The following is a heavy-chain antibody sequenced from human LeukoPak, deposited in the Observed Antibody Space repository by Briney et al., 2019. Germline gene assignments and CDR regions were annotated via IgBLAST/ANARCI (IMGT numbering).Heavy chain of an antibody. Sequence: GGSLRLSCAASGFTFSSYSMNWVRQAPGKGLERVSSISSSSSYIYYADSVKGRFTISRDNSKNSLYLQMNSLRTEDTALYYCAKDSDDAMARHGMDVWGQGTTVTVSS. V-gene: IGHV3-21*04. CDR1: GFTFSSYS. D-gene: IGHD2-8*01. CDR3: AKDSDDAMARHGMDV. CDR2: ISSSSSYI. J-gene: IGHJ6*02.